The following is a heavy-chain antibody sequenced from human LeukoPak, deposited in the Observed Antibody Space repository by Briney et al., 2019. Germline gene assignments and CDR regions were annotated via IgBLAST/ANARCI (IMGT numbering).Heavy chain of an antibody. CDR2: IYYSGST. CDR1: GGSISSSSYY. Sequence: PSETLSLTCTVSGGSISSSSYYWGWIRQPPGKGLEWIGSIYYSGSTYYNPSLKSRVTISVDTSKNQFSLKLSSVTAADTAVYYCARGSLGRYCSGGSCLEYFQHWGQGTLVTVSS. D-gene: IGHD2-15*01. V-gene: IGHV4-39*07. CDR3: ARGSLGRYCSGGSCLEYFQH. J-gene: IGHJ1*01.